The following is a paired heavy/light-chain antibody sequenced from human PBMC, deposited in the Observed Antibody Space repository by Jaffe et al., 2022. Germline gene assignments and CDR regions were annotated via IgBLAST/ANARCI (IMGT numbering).Light chain of an antibody. J-gene: IGLJ2*01. Sequence: QSVLTQPPSASGTPGQRVTISCSGSTSNIGSNIVNWYQQLPGTAPKLLIFSNNQRPSGVPDRFSGSKSGTSASLAISGLQSEDEADYYCAAWDDSLNVVFGGGTKLTVL. V-gene: IGLV1-44*01. CDR1: TSNIGSNI. CDR2: SNN. CDR3: AAWDDSLNVV.
Heavy chain of an antibody. CDR1: GFNFNSYA. J-gene: IGHJ4*02. CDR3: AKGSYGSGKNGVLDY. Sequence: EVQVLDSGGGLVQPGGSLRLSCAASGFNFNSYAMNWVRQAPGKGLEWVSLISGSGGSTYYADSVKGRFTISRDDSKNTVYLQMNSLRAGDTAVYYCAKGSYGSGKNGVLDYWGQGTLVTVSS. D-gene: IGHD3-10*01. CDR2: ISGSGGST. V-gene: IGHV3-23*01.